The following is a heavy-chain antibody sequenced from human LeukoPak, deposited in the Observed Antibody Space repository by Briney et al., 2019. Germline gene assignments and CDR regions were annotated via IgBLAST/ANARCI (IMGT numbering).Heavy chain of an antibody. CDR1: GGSISSYS. D-gene: IGHD3-10*02. Sequence: SETLSLTCTVSGGSISSYSWSWIRQPPGKGLEWIGYIYYSGSTNYIPSLKSRVTISVDTSKNQFSLKLSSVTAADTAVYYCARSDTYYVKPFDYWGQGTLVTVPS. V-gene: IGHV4-59*01. CDR2: IYYSGST. CDR3: ARSDTYYVKPFDY. J-gene: IGHJ4*02.